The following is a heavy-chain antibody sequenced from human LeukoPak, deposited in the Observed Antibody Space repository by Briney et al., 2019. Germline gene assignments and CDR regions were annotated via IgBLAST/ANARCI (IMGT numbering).Heavy chain of an antibody. D-gene: IGHD2-15*01. J-gene: IGHJ4*02. Sequence: VGSPRLSPAAPGFTLSSYSMNLVPHAPGEGVEWGSYNSSSRNTIYYAVSVRGVFTISRDNAKKSPYPQMNSRRAEEMAVYYCARDIIVVSDYWGRGTVDSVS. V-gene: IGHV3-48*01. CDR2: NSSSRNTI. CDR1: GFTLSSYS. CDR3: ARDIIVVSDY.